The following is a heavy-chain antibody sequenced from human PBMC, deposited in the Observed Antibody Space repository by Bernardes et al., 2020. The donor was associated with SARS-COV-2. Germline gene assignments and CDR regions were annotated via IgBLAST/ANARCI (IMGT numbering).Heavy chain of an antibody. Sequence: ASVKVSCKASGYTFTGYYMHWVRQAPGQGLEWMGWINPNSGGTNYAQKFQGRVTMTRDTSISTAYMELSRLRSDDTAVYYCASGSQLTIVVVPAAIEWGWFDPWGQGTLVTVSS. CDR1: GYTFTGYY. J-gene: IGHJ5*02. V-gene: IGHV1-2*02. D-gene: IGHD2-2*02. CDR3: ASGSQLTIVVVPAAIEWGWFDP. CDR2: INPNSGGT.